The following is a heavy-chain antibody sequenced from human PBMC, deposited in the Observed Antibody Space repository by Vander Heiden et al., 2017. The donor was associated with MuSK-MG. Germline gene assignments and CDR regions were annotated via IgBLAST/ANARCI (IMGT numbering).Heavy chain of an antibody. Sequence: ELQLVESGGGLVQPGGSLRLSCAVSGFTVSPNYMSWVRQAPGKGLEWVSAIYSGGSTYYADSVKGRFTISRDNSKNTLLLQMSSLRVEDTAVYYCARDRHGNNPFDYWGQGTLVTVSS. V-gene: IGHV3-66*02. CDR2: IYSGGST. CDR1: GFTVSPNY. J-gene: IGHJ4*01. CDR3: ARDRHGNNPFDY.